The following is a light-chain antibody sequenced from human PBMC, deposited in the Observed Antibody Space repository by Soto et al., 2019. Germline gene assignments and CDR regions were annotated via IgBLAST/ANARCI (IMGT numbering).Light chain of an antibody. CDR2: DDS. V-gene: IGKV1-5*01. CDR3: QRYNRPWT. CDR1: QSSSSW. J-gene: IGKJ1*01. Sequence: DIQMTQSPSTLSASVGDRVTITCRASQSSSSWLAWYQQKPGKAPKLLIYDDSRLESGVPSKFSGSGSGTEFTLTISSLQPDDFATYYCQRYNRPWTFGQGTQVAIK.